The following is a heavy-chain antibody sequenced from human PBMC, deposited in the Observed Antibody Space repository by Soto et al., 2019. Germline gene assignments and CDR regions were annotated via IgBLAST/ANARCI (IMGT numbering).Heavy chain of an antibody. CDR3: AKFRIFEGYTWGAFDY. CDR1: GFTFSSFA. V-gene: IGHV3-23*01. Sequence: PGGSLRLSCAASGFTFSSFAMTWVRQAPGKGLEWVSAISGNAVSTFFADSVKGRFTISRDNSKNTVYLQMNSLRAEDTALYYCAKFRIFEGYTWGAFDYWGQGTPVTVSS. J-gene: IGHJ4*02. CDR2: ISGNAVST. D-gene: IGHD3-16*01.